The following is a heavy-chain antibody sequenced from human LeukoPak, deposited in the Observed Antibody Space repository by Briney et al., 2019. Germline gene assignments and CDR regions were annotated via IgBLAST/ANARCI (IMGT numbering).Heavy chain of an antibody. CDR1: GFTFSTYS. Sequence: GGSLRLSCAASGFTFSTYSMNWVRQAPGKGLEWVSYISTTSSSINYADSVKGRFTISRGNAKNSLYLEMNSLRAEDTAVYYCVRDRDWAFDYWGQGTLVTVSS. CDR2: ISTTSSSI. D-gene: IGHD3/OR15-3a*01. V-gene: IGHV3-48*04. CDR3: VRDRDWAFDY. J-gene: IGHJ4*02.